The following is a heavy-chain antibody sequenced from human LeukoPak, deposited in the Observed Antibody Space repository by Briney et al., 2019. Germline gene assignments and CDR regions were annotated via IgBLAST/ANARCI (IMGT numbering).Heavy chain of an antibody. CDR3: ARDRGDYWFDP. V-gene: IGHV3-21*04. CDR2: ISSSSIYI. CDR1: GFTFSSYS. D-gene: IGHD3-10*01. Sequence: PGGSLRLSCAASGFTFSSYSMKWVRQAPGKGLEWVSSISSSSIYIYYADSVKGRFTISRDNAKNSLYLQMNSLRAEDTAVYYCARDRGDYWFDPWGQGTLVTVSS. J-gene: IGHJ5*02.